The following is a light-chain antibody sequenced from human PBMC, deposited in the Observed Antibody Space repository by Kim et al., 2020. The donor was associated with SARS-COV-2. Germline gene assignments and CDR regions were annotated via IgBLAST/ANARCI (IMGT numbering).Light chain of an antibody. Sequence: SSELTQDPAVSVALGQTVKITCQGDSLRSYYASWYQQKPGQAPVLVIYGKNSRPSEIPDRFSGSSSGNTASLTITGTQAEDEAGYYCKSRDNSGNHVVFGGGTQLTVL. CDR1: SLRSYY. CDR3: KSRDNSGNHVV. CDR2: GKN. V-gene: IGLV3-19*01. J-gene: IGLJ3*02.